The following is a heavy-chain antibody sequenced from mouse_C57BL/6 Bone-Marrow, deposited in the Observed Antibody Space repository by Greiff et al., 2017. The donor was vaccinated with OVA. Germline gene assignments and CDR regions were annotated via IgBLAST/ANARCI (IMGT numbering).Heavy chain of an antibody. Sequence: EVHLVESGGGLVQPGGSLKLSCAASGFTFSDYGMAWVRQAPRKGPEWVAFISNLAYSIYYADTVTGRFIISRENAKNILYREMSSLRSEDTAMYYCARQRGSSSYYYAMDYWGQGTSVTVAS. CDR1: GFTFSDYG. CDR3: ARQRGSSSYYYAMDY. CDR2: ISNLAYSI. J-gene: IGHJ4*01. V-gene: IGHV5-15*01. D-gene: IGHD1-1*01.